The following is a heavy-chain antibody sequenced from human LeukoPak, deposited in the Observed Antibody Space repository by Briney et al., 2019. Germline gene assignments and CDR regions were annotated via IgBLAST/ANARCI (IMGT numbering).Heavy chain of an antibody. CDR3: AKGSYYCSSSSCPQYYYYMDV. J-gene: IGHJ6*03. D-gene: IGHD2-2*01. CDR1: GFTFNSYG. V-gene: IGHV3-30*02. Sequence: GGSLRLSCAASGFTFNSYGMHWVRQAPGKGLEGVAFIRYDGSDKYYADSVKGRLTISRDNSKNTLYLQMSSLRAEDTAVYYCAKGSYYCSSSSCPQYYYYMDVWGKGTTVTVSS. CDR2: IRYDGSDK.